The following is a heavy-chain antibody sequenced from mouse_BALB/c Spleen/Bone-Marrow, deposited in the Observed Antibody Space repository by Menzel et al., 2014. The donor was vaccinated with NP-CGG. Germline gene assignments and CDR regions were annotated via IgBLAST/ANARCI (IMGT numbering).Heavy chain of an antibody. CDR1: GLTFSNYW. Sequence: EVKVEESGGGLVQPGGSMKLSCVASGLTFSNYWMNWVRQSPEKGLEWVAEIRLKSNNYATHYAESVKGRFTISRDDSKSSVYLQMNNLRAEDTGIYYCTRGGSSSFDYWGQGTTLTVSS. D-gene: IGHD1-1*01. CDR3: TRGGSSSFDY. J-gene: IGHJ2*01. CDR2: IRLKSNNYAT. V-gene: IGHV6-6*02.